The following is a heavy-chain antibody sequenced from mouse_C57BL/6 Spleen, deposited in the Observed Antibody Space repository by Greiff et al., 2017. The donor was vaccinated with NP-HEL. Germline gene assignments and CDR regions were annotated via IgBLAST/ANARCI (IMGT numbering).Heavy chain of an antibody. CDR1: GYTFTSYW. V-gene: IGHV1-53*01. J-gene: IGHJ4*01. Sequence: QVQLQQPGTELVKPGASVKLSCKASGYTFTSYWMHWVKQRPGQGLEWIGNINPSNGGTNYNEKFKSKATLTVDKSSSTAYMQLSSLTSEDSAVYYCAREGIYYGSSPYAMDYWGQGTSVTVSS. D-gene: IGHD1-1*01. CDR2: INPSNGGT. CDR3: AREGIYYGSSPYAMDY.